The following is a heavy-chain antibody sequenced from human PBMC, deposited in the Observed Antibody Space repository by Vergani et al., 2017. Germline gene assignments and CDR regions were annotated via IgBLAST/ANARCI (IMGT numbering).Heavy chain of an antibody. V-gene: IGHV1-18*01. D-gene: IGHD6-13*01. Sequence: QVQLVQSGAEVKKPGASVKVSCKASGYTFTSYGISWVRQAPGQGLEWMGWISAYNGNTNYAQKLQGRVTMTTDTTTDTAYMELSSLRSEDTAVYYCATAIMEIIAAAGPWYAFDIWGQGTMVTVSS. J-gene: IGHJ3*02. CDR3: ATAIMEIIAAAGPWYAFDI. CDR2: ISAYNGNT. CDR1: GYTFTSYG.